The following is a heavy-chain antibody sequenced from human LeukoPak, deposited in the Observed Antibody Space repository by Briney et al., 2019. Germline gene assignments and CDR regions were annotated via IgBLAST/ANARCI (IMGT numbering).Heavy chain of an antibody. V-gene: IGHV4-59*01. J-gene: IGHJ5*02. D-gene: IGHD4-11*01. CDR3: ARDLGLNDYSNYWFDP. CDR1: GGSISSYY. Sequence: SGTLSLTCTVSGGSISSYYWSWIRQPPGKGLEWSGYIYYSGSTNYNPSLTSRVTISVDTSKNQFSLKLSCVTAADTAVYYCARDLGLNDYSNYWFDPWGQGTLVTVSS. CDR2: IYYSGST.